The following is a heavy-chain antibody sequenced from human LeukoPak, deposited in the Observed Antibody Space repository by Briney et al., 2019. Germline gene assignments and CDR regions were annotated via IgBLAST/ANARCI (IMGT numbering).Heavy chain of an antibody. CDR3: ARVSCSGGSCLDY. J-gene: IGHJ4*02. Sequence: GGSLRVSCTASGFTFSRYSLNWVRQAPGKGLEWVSSITSSNYIYYADSVKGRFTISRDNAKNSLYLQMNSLRAEDTAVYYCARVSCSGGSCLDYWGQGTLVTVSS. CDR2: ITSSNYI. CDR1: GFTFSRYS. D-gene: IGHD2-15*01. V-gene: IGHV3-21*01.